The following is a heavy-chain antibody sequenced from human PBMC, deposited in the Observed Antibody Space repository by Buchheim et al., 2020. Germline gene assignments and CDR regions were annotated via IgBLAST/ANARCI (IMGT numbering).Heavy chain of an antibody. D-gene: IGHD1-7*01. V-gene: IGHV4-39*01. J-gene: IGHJ4*02. CDR3: VRHRSGTMFNY. Sequence: QLQLQESGPGLVKPSETLSLTCTVSTESISSSSNYWVWLRQPPGKGLEWIGTMFYSGSVFYNPSLRSRLSIPVDTSKNQFSLKLNSVTAADTAVYYCVRHRSGTMFNYWGQGTL. CDR2: MFYSGSV. CDR1: TESISSSSNY.